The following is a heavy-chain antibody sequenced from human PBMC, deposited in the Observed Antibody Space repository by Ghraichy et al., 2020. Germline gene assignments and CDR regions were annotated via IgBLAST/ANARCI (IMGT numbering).Heavy chain of an antibody. J-gene: IGHJ6*02. CDR3: AILASHGVDV. Sequence: LSLTCAVSGGSISSGDYSWTWIRQQPGKGLEWIGYIYHTGSGHYNPSLKSRVTFSVDWSENQFSLRLTSVTAADTAVYYCAILASHGVDVWGQGTTVTVSS. V-gene: IGHV4-30-2*01. CDR1: GGSISSGDYS. CDR2: IYHTGSG. D-gene: IGHD3-3*01.